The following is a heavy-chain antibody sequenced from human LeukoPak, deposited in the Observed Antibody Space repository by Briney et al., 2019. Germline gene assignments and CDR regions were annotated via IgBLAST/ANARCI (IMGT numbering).Heavy chain of an antibody. Sequence: GGSLRLSCAASGFTFSSYWMSWVRQAPGKGLEWVSFISSSSSYIYYADSVKGRFTISRDNSKNTLYLQMNSLRAEDTAVYYCAKVPFDFGWELGSWFDPWGQGTLVTVSS. V-gene: IGHV3-21*04. CDR2: ISSSSSYI. J-gene: IGHJ5*02. CDR1: GFTFSSYW. CDR3: AKVPFDFGWELGSWFDP. D-gene: IGHD1-26*01.